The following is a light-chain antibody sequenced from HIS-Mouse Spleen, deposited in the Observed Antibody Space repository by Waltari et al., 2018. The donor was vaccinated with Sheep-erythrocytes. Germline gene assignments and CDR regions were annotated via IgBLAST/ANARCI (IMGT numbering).Light chain of an antibody. CDR2: DAS. CDR1: QDISNY. Sequence: QSPSSLSASVGDRVTITCQASQDISNYLNWYQQKPGKAPKLLIYDASNLETGVPSRFSGSGSGTDFTFTISSLQPEDIATYYCQQYDNLFTFGPGTKVDIK. J-gene: IGKJ3*01. CDR3: QQYDNLFT. V-gene: IGKV1-33*01.